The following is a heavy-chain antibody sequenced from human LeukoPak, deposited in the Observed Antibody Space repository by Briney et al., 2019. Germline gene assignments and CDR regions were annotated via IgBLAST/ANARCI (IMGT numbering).Heavy chain of an antibody. CDR1: GYTFTGYY. D-gene: IGHD5-24*01. Sequence: ASVKVSCKASGYTFTGYYMHWVRQAPGQGLEWMGWINPNSGGTNYAQKFQGRVTMTRDTSISTAYIELSRLRSDDTAVYYCAREDGPAYYYYYMDVWGKGTTVTISS. J-gene: IGHJ6*03. CDR3: AREDGPAYYYYYMDV. CDR2: INPNSGGT. V-gene: IGHV1-2*02.